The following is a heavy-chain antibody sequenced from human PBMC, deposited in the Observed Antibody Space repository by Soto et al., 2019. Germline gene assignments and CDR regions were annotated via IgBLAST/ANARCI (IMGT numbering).Heavy chain of an antibody. CDR3: ARDSRYGSGGSCYWVFPFDP. J-gene: IGHJ5*02. D-gene: IGHD2-15*01. V-gene: IGHV1-69*01. CDR2: IIPIFGTA. CDR1: GGTFSSYA. Sequence: QVQLVQSGAEVKKPGSSVKVSCKASGGTFSSYAISWVRQAPGQGLEWMGGIIPIFGTANYAQKFQGRVTITADESTSTAYMELSSRRSEDTAVYYCARDSRYGSGGSCYWVFPFDPWGQGTLVTVSS.